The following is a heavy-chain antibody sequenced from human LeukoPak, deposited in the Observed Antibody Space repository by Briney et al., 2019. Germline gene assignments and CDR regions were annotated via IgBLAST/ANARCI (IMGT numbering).Heavy chain of an antibody. J-gene: IGHJ4*02. CDR1: GFMFTHHG. V-gene: IGHV3-33*06. Sequence: GGSLRLSCAAPGFMFTHHGMHWVRQAPGKGLEWVAVIWSDGTNKFYSDSVKGRFAISRDNSNNMVYLQMNGLRVDDTAVYYCAKDIQRGFDYTNSLESWGQGTLVMVSS. CDR3: AKDIQRGFDYTNSLES. CDR2: IWSDGTNK. D-gene: IGHD4-11*01.